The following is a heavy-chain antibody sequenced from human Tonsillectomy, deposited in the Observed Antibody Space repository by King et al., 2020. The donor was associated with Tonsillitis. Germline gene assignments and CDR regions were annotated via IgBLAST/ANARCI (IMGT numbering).Heavy chain of an antibody. J-gene: IGHJ4*02. D-gene: IGHD1-26*01. Sequence: QLVQSGAEVKKPGASVKVSCKASGYTFTSYYMHWVRQAPGQGLEWMGVINPSGGSTSYAQKFHGRVTMTRDTSTSTVYMELSSLRSEDTAVYYCARHTPSGGYAFDYWGQGTLVTVSS. CDR1: GYTFTSYY. CDR2: INPSGGST. V-gene: IGHV1-46*01. CDR3: ARHTPSGGYAFDY.